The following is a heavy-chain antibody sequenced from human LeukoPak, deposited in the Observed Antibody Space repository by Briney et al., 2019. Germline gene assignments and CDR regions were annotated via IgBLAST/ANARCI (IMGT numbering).Heavy chain of an antibody. Sequence: GGSLRLSCAASGFTFSSYSMTWVRQAPGKGLEWVSSISSSSSHIYYADSVKGRFTISRDNAKNSLYLQMNSLRAEDTAVYYCARGVVPAAFFDYWGQGTLVTVSS. CDR2: ISSSSSHI. CDR1: GFTFSSYS. D-gene: IGHD2-2*01. CDR3: ARGVVPAAFFDY. J-gene: IGHJ4*02. V-gene: IGHV3-21*01.